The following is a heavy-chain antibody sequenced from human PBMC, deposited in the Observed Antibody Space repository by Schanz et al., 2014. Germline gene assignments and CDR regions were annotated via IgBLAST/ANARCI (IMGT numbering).Heavy chain of an antibody. J-gene: IGHJ4*01. CDR2: SSSSSSYI. D-gene: IGHD6-13*01. Sequence: EAQLVESGGGFVQPGGSLGLSCVVSGFTVSSDHMSWVRQAPGKGLEWVSSSSSSSSYIYYADSVKGRFTISRDNAKNSLYLQMNSLRAEDTAVYYCAREQIMAAAGLVDYWGHGTLVTVSS. CDR3: AREQIMAAAGLVDY. V-gene: IGHV3-21*01. CDR1: GFTVSSDH.